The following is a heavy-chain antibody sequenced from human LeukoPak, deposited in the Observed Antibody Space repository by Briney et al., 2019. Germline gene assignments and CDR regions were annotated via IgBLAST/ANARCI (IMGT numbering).Heavy chain of an antibody. CDR1: GGSFSGYY. Sequence: KPSETLSLTCAVYGGSFSGYYWSWIRQPPGKGLEWIGEINHSGSTNYKPSLKSRVTISVDTSKNQFSLKLSSVTAADTAVYYCARDRRIIIAVAPPVGMDVWGQGTTVTVSS. V-gene: IGHV4-34*01. CDR3: ARDRRIIIAVAPPVGMDV. D-gene: IGHD6-19*01. CDR2: INHSGST. J-gene: IGHJ6*02.